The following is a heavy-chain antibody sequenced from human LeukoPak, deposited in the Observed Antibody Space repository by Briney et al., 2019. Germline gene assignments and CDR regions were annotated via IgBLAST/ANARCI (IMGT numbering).Heavy chain of an antibody. CDR2: ISVHKGNT. V-gene: IGHV1-18*01. CDR1: GYTFTSYG. D-gene: IGHD3-10*01. CDR3: AREEYVSGSYVDD. Sequence: ASVKVSCKASGYTFTSYGISWVRRAPGQGLEWIGWISVHKGNTEYAQKFKGRVTMTADTSTRTVYMELESLRSDDTAVYYCAREEYVSGSYVDDWGQGTLVTVSS. J-gene: IGHJ4*02.